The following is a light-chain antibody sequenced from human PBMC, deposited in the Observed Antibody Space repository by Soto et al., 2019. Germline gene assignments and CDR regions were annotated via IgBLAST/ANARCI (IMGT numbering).Light chain of an antibody. Sequence: DIQMNQSPSFLSASVGDRVTITCRASRSVSTSLNWYQQKPGKAPKVLIYAATNLQRGIPSRFSGGGFGTEFTLTISSLEPEDFATYYCQQSYSTRWTFGQGTKVDIK. CDR2: AAT. J-gene: IGKJ1*01. CDR3: QQSYSTRWT. CDR1: RSVSTS. V-gene: IGKV1-39*01.